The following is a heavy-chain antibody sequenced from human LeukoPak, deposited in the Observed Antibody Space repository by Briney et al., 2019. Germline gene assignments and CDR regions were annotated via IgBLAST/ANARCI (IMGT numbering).Heavy chain of an antibody. V-gene: IGHV3-43*02. D-gene: IGHD3-9*01. CDR3: AKYILYDIWTGYYPSYGMDV. CDR2: ISGGGGST. J-gene: IGHJ6*02. CDR1: GFTFSDYA. Sequence: GGSLRLSCAASGFTFSDYAMHWVRQAPGKGLEWVSLISGGGGSTYYADSVKGRFTISRDNSKNYLYLQMNSLRTKDTALYYCAKYILYDIWTGYYPSYGMDVWGQGTTVTVSS.